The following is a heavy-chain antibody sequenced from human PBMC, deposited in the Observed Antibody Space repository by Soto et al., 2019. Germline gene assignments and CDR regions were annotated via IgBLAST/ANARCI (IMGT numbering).Heavy chain of an antibody. CDR3: ATDGNNGNIWFDP. Sequence: ASVKVSCKVYGHTLAELSMNWVRQAPGKGLESMGGFDPGNGQKFYAQKFQGRVIMTGDTSTETAYMELSSLRSEDTAVYYCATDGNNGNIWFDPWGQGTQVTVSS. V-gene: IGHV1-24*01. CDR2: FDPGNGQK. J-gene: IGHJ5*02. CDR1: GHTLAELS. D-gene: IGHD1-20*01.